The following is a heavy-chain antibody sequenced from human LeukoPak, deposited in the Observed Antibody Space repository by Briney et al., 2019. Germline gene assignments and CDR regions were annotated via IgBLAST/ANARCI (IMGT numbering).Heavy chain of an antibody. CDR3: AKDIQLSA. CDR1: GFNFNDAA. CDR2: IASSGRNT. V-gene: IGHV3-23*01. Sequence: PAGSLRLSCAASGFNFNDAAMTWVRQDPGQGLEWVSLIASSGRNTYYTDSVRGRFTISRDNSKKTLSLQMNSLRVEDTAIYYCAKDIQLSAWGLGTMVTVSS. J-gene: IGHJ3*01. D-gene: IGHD5-24*01.